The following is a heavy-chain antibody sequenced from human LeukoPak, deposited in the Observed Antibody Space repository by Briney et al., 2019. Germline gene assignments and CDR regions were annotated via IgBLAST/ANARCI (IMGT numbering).Heavy chain of an antibody. CDR1: GGTFSSYA. V-gene: IGHV1-69*06. Sequence: SVKVSCKASGGTFSSYAISWVRQAPGQGLEWMGGIIPIFGTANYAQKFQGRVTITADKSTSTAYMELSSLRSDDTAVYYCARVAATYYYYYMDVWGKGTTVTVSS. D-gene: IGHD6-13*01. CDR2: IIPIFGTA. J-gene: IGHJ6*03. CDR3: ARVAATYYYYYMDV.